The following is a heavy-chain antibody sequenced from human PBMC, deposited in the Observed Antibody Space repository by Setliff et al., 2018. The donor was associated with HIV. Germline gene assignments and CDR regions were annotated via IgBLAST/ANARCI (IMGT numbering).Heavy chain of an antibody. CDR2: INPKSGAT. D-gene: IGHD2-15*01. CDR1: GYRFTDFY. Sequence: GASVKVSCKTFGYRFTDFYVNWVRQAPGQGLEWMGWINPKSGATKNAQKFQGRVTMTRDTSISTAYMELSRLRSDDTAVYYCARVPRIGSGGSCRDYYYGMDVWGQGTTVTVSS. V-gene: IGHV1-2*02. CDR3: ARVPRIGSGGSCRDYYYGMDV. J-gene: IGHJ6*02.